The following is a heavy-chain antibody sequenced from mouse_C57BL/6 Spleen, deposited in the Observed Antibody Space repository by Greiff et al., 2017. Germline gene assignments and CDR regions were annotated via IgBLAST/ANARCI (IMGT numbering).Heavy chain of an antibody. V-gene: IGHV3-6*01. J-gene: IGHJ4*01. D-gene: IGHD2-4*01. Sequence: EVQLVESGPGLVKPSQSLSLTCSVTGYSITSGYYWNWIRQFPGNKLEWMGYISYDGSNNYNPSLKNRISITRDTSKNQFFLKLNSVTTEDTATYYCATYYDYAFFYAMDYWGQGTSVTVSS. CDR1: GYSITSGYY. CDR3: ATYYDYAFFYAMDY. CDR2: ISYDGSN.